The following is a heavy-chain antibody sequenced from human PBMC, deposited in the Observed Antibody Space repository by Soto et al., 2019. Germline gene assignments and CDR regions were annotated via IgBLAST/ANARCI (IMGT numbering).Heavy chain of an antibody. CDR2: IYWNDDK. J-gene: IGHJ4*02. D-gene: IGHD3-16*01. V-gene: IGHV2-5*01. Sequence: SGPTLVNPTQTLTLTCSVSGFSLSARGVGVGWIRQPPGKALEWLAIIYWNDDKLYSPSLKSRLTITKDTAENQVVLTMTNMDPVDTATYFCAHYPWGAAPDYCGQRTVVTVSS. CDR3: AHYPWGAAPDY. CDR1: GFSLSARGVG.